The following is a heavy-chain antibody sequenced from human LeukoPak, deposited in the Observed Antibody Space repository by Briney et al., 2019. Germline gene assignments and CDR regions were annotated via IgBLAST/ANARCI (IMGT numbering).Heavy chain of an antibody. V-gene: IGHV3-23*01. D-gene: IGHD4-17*01. CDR3: AKDPRYGDYVGEDY. CDR1: GFTFSSYA. J-gene: IGHJ4*02. Sequence: GGSLRLSCAASGFTFSSYAMSWVRQAPGKGLEWVSAISGSGGSTYHADSVKGRFTISRDNSKNTLYLQMNSLGAEDTAVYYCAKDPRYGDYVGEDYWGQGTLVTVSS. CDR2: ISGSGGST.